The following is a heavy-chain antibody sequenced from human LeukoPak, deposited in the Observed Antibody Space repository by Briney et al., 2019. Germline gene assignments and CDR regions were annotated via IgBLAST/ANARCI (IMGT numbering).Heavy chain of an antibody. J-gene: IGHJ4*02. Sequence: PSETLSPTCTVPGGSTSSYYWGWIPQPPRKGLEWIGYIYYSGSANYNPSLKSRATISVDTSKKQFSLKVSSVTAADTAVYYCARLSVTTTFFDYWGQGTLVTVSS. CDR3: ARLSVTTTFFDY. CDR2: IYYSGSA. V-gene: IGHV4-59*08. D-gene: IGHD4-17*01. CDR1: GGSTSSYY.